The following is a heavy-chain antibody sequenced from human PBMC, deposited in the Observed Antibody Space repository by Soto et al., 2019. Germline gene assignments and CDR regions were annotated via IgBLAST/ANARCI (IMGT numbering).Heavy chain of an antibody. Sequence: QVQLVQSGAEVKKPGASVKVSCRTSGYTFSRYYMHWVRQAPGQGLEWRGIINPRSGSPNYAHKFLGRPTVTRDKSTSTVYMGLNGLTSEDTAMYYCARGVVVKVYEMGGPDYWGKGTLGTVSS. CDR3: ARGVVVKVYEMGGPDY. V-gene: IGHV1-46*01. J-gene: IGHJ4*02. D-gene: IGHD2-8*01. CDR1: GYTFSRYY. CDR2: INPRSGSP.